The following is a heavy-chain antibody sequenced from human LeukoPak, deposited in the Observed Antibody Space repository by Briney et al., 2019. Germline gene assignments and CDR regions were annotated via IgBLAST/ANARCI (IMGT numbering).Heavy chain of an antibody. J-gene: IGHJ4*02. CDR3: AKGRSGVVVAALNY. D-gene: IGHD2-15*01. V-gene: IGHV3-23*01. CDR2: ISGSGDST. CDR1: GFTFSSYA. Sequence: GGSLRLSCAASGFTFSSYAMSWVRQAPGKGLEWVSTISGSGDSTYYADSVKGRFTISRDNSKDTLYLQMNSLRADDTAVYYCAKGRSGVVVAALNYWGQGTPVTVSS.